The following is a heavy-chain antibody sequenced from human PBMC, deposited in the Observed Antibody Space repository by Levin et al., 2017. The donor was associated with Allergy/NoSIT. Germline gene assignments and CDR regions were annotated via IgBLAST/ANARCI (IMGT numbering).Heavy chain of an antibody. CDR1: GFTFSSYW. J-gene: IGHJ4*02. CDR3: ARDLGIQFDFDY. CDR2: TNTDGSST. Sequence: GGSLRLSCAASGFTFSSYWMHWVRQAPGKGLVWVSRTNTDGSSTSYADSVKGRFTISRDNVKNTLYLQMNSLRAEDTAVYYCARDLGIQFDFDYWGQGTLVTVSS. D-gene: IGHD5-18*01. V-gene: IGHV3-74*01.